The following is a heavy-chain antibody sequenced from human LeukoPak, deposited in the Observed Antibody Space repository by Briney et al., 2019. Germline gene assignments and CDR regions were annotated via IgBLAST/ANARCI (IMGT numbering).Heavy chain of an antibody. CDR1: GFTFSSYD. V-gene: IGHV3-13*01. Sequence: GGSLRLSCAASGFTFSSYDMHWVRQATGKGLEWVSAIGTAGDTYYPGSVKGRFTISRENAKNSLYLQMNSLKTEDTAVYYAFAEGGSYWGQGTLVTVSS. D-gene: IGHD1-26*01. J-gene: IGHJ4*02. CDR3: FAEGGSY. CDR2: IGTAGDT.